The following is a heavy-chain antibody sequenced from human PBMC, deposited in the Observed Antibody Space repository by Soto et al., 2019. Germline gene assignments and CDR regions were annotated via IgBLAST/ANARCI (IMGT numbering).Heavy chain of an antibody. CDR1: GGSISSGDYY. D-gene: IGHD2-15*01. CDR2: IYYSGST. V-gene: IGHV4-30-4*01. CDR3: ALLARGVAATIDAFDI. J-gene: IGHJ3*02. Sequence: SETLSLTCTVSGGSISSGDYYWSWIRQPPGKGLEWIGYIYYSGSTYYNPSLKSRVTISVDASKNQFSLKLSSVAAADTAVYYCALLARGVAATIDAFDIWGQGTMVTV.